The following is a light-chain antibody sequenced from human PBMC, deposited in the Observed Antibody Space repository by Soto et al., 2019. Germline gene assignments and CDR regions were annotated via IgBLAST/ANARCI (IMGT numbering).Light chain of an antibody. J-gene: IGKJ1*01. Sequence: QMTQSPSSLSASVGARVTLTFRASQGISKYLGLYQQKPGKAPRRLIYSASSLQSGVPSRFSGSGSGTEFTLTISSLQPEDFATYYCLQYNNFPRTFGQGTKVEIK. V-gene: IGKV1-17*01. CDR2: SAS. CDR1: QGISKY. CDR3: LQYNNFPRT.